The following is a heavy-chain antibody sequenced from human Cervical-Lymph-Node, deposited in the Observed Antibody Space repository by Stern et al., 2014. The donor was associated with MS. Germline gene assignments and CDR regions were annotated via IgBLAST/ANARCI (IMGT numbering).Heavy chain of an antibody. CDR3: ARQRYFDY. CDR2: IFPGGSDI. V-gene: IGHV5-51*01. CDR1: GYTFTSYW. Sequence: QLVQSGPEVKRPGESLKISCQASGYTFTSYWIGWVRQIPGNGLEWIAIIFPGGSDIRYSPSFQGQVTISADKSSSTAYLQWNNLKASDTAIYYCARQRYFDYWGQGTLVTVSS. J-gene: IGHJ4*02.